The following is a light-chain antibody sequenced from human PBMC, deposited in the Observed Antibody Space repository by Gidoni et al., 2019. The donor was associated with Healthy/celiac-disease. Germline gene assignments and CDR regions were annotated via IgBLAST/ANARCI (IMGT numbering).Light chain of an antibody. V-gene: IGKV1-33*01. J-gene: IGKJ1*01. CDR2: DAS. CDR1: QDISNY. Sequence: DIQLTHSPSSLSASVGYRVTITCQASQDISNYLNWYQQKPGKAPKLLIYDASNLETGVPSRFSGSGSGTDFTFTISSLKPEDIATYYCQQYDNLPLTFGQGTKVEIK. CDR3: QQYDNLPLT.